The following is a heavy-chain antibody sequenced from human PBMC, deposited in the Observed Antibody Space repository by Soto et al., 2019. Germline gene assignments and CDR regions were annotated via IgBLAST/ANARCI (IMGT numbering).Heavy chain of an antibody. J-gene: IGHJ4*02. Sequence: QVQLQESGPGLVKPSETLSLTCTVSGGSISSYYWSWIRQPPGKGLEWIGYIYYSGSTNYNPSLKSRVTISVDTSKNQFSLKLSSVTAADTAVYYCAREGYCSGGSCPQLSYFDYWGQGTLVTVSS. CDR2: IYYSGST. CDR3: AREGYCSGGSCPQLSYFDY. CDR1: GGSISSYY. D-gene: IGHD2-15*01. V-gene: IGHV4-59*01.